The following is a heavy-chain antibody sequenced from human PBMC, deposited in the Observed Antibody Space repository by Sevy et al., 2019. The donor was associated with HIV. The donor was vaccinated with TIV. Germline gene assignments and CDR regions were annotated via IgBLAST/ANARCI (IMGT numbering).Heavy chain of an antibody. CDR2: IYYSGST. D-gene: IGHD6-6*01. J-gene: IGHJ3*02. Sequence: SETLSLTCTVSGGSISSSSYYWGWIRQPPGKGLEWIASIYYSGSTYYKSSLKSRVTISVDTSKNQFSLKVRSVSAADAAVYYCARHPIPRGGIEARPDDAFDIWGQRTMVTVSS. V-gene: IGHV4-39*01. CDR1: GGSISSSSYY. CDR3: ARHPIPRGGIEARPDDAFDI.